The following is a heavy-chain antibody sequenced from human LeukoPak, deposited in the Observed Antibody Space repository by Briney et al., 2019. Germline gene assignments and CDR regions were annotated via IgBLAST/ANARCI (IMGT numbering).Heavy chain of an antibody. V-gene: IGHV3-21*01. D-gene: IGHD3-16*01. CDR2: ISSSSSYI. CDR1: GFTFSSYS. CDR3: ARDWGYYYYYGMDV. J-gene: IGHJ6*02. Sequence: GGSLRLSCAASGFTFSSYSMNWVRQAPGRGLEWVSSISSSSSYIYYADSVKGRFTISRDNAKNSLYLQMNSLRAEDTAVYYCARDWGYYYYYGMDVWGQGTTVTVSS.